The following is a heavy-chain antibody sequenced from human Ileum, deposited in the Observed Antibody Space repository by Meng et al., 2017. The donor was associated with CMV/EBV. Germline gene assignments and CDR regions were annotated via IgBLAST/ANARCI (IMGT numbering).Heavy chain of an antibody. CDR3: AREENTVNQFEY. Sequence: QVQRQGPGPGLGKPSDTLSLTFTFPGDSNSGFYWSWIRQPAGKGLEWIGRIYSSGSTFYNPSLESRVTMSIDTSKNQFSLRLASVTAADTAVYYCAREENTVNQFEYWGQGTLVTVSS. J-gene: IGHJ4*02. CDR2: IYSSGST. CDR1: GDSNSGFY. D-gene: IGHD4-17*01. V-gene: IGHV4-4*07.